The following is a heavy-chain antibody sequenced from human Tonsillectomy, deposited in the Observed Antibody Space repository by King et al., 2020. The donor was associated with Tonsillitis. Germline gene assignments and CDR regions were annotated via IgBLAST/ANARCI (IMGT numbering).Heavy chain of an antibody. V-gene: IGHV3-9*01. CDR2: ITWNSGTI. CDR1: GFTFDDYA. J-gene: IGHJ3*02. D-gene: IGHD6-13*01. CDR3: ARDFYISSHWYEVVIDI. Sequence: QLVQSGGGLVQPGRSLRLSCAASGFTFDDYAMHWVRHAAGEGLEWVSSITWNSGTIVYAHSVKGRFTMSRDNAKNSLYLQMNSLRVEDTALYYCARDFYISSHWYEVVIDIWGQGTMVTVSS.